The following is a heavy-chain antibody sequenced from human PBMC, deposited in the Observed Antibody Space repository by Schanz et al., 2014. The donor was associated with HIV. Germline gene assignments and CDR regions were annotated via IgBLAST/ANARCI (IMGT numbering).Heavy chain of an antibody. CDR2: ISYDGSNK. J-gene: IGHJ6*02. CDR3: AKVQLSNYDFWSGYVSYYGMDV. CDR1: GFTFSSYG. Sequence: VQVLESGGDLVQPGGSLRLSCAASGFTFSSYGMHWVRQAPGKGLEWVAVISYDGSNKYYADSVKGRFTISRDNSKNRLYLQMNSLRAEDTAVYYCAKVQLSNYDFWSGYVSYYGMDVWGQGTTVTVSS. D-gene: IGHD3-3*01. V-gene: IGHV3-30*18.